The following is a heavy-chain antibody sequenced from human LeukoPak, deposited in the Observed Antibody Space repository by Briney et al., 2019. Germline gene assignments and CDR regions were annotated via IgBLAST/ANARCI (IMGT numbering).Heavy chain of an antibody. CDR3: ARGGILTANNWFDP. Sequence: PSETLSLACTVSGGSISSGDYYWSWIRRPPGKGLEWIGYIYYSGSTYYNPSLKSRVTISVDTSKNQFSLKLSSVTAADTAVYYCARGGILTANNWFDPWGQGTLVTVSS. CDR1: GGSISSGDYY. D-gene: IGHD3-9*01. J-gene: IGHJ5*02. CDR2: IYYSGST. V-gene: IGHV4-30-4*01.